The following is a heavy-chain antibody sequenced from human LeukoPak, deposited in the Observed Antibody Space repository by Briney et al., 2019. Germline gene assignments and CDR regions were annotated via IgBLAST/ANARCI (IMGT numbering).Heavy chain of an antibody. CDR3: ARVGRWLQLFDY. CDR1: GGSISSGGYY. CDR2: IYYSGST. Sequence: PSETLSLTCTVSGGSISSGGYYWSWIRQHPGKGLEWIGYIYYSGSTYYNPSLKSQVTISVDTSKNQFSLKLSSVTAADTAVYYCARVGRWLQLFDYWGQGTLVTVSS. D-gene: IGHD5-24*01. V-gene: IGHV4-31*01. J-gene: IGHJ4*02.